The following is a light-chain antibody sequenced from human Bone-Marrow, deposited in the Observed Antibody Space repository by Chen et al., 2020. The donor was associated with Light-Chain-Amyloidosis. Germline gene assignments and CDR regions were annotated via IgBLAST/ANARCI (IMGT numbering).Light chain of an antibody. J-gene: IGLJ3*02. CDR2: DDS. V-gene: IGLV3-21*02. CDR3: QVWDRSSDRPV. CDR1: TIGSTS. Sequence: SYVLTQPSSVSVAPGQTATIACGGNTIGSTSVHWYQQTPGQAPLLVVYDDSDRPSGIPERLSGSNSGNTATLTISRVEAGDEADYYCQVWDRSSDRPVFGGGTKLPVL.